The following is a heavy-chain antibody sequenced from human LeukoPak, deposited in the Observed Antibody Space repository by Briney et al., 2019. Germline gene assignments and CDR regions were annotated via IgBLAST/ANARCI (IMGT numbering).Heavy chain of an antibody. J-gene: IGHJ6*03. CDR3: ATRYCSSTSCQDYYYYYYMDV. CDR1: GCTFTVYY. D-gene: IGHD2-2*01. CDR2: INPNSGGT. V-gene: IGHV1-2*02. Sequence: ASVTVSCKASGCTFTVYYMHWVRQAPGQGLEGMGWINPNSGGTNYAQKFQGRVTMTRDTSISTAYMELSRLRSDDTAVYYCATRYCSSTSCQDYYYYYYMDVWGKGTTVTISS.